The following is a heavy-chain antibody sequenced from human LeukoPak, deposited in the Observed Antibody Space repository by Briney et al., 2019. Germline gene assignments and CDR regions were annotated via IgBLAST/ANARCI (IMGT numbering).Heavy chain of an antibody. CDR2: IYTSGST. CDR3: ALGYCSSTSCPAAFDI. J-gene: IGHJ3*02. Sequence: PSQTLSLTCTVSGGSISSGSYYWSWIRQPAGKGLEWIGRIYTSGSTNYNPSLESRVTISVDTSKNQFSLKLSSVTAADTAVYYCALGYCSSTSCPAAFDIWGQGTMVTVSS. CDR1: GGSISSGSYY. V-gene: IGHV4-61*02. D-gene: IGHD2-2*01.